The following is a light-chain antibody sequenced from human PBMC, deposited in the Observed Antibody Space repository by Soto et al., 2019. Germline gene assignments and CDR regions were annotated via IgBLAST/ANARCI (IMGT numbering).Light chain of an antibody. V-gene: IGLV2-14*01. CDR2: EVS. CDR3: CSYTSSSTLV. J-gene: IGLJ3*02. CDR1: SSDVGGYNY. Sequence: QSALTQPASVSGSPGQSITISCTGTSSDVGGYNYVSWYQQHPGKAPKLMIYEVSNRPSGVSNRFSGSKSGNTASLTISGLQAEDGADYYCCSYTSSSTLVFGGGTKVTVL.